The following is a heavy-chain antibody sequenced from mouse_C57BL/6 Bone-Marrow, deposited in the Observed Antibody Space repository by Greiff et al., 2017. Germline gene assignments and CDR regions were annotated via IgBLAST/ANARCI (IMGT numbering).Heavy chain of an antibody. J-gene: IGHJ2*01. CDR3: ARSTTTVVGDY. Sequence: QVHVKQSGAELARPGASVKLSCKASGYHFSSYGISLLKQRTGQGLEWIGEIFPRSGNTYYNEKFEGKATLSADKSSSTAYMRLRSLTSEDSAVNFCARSTTTVVGDYWGKGSTLTVSS. V-gene: IGHV1-81*01. CDR2: IFPRSGNT. D-gene: IGHD1-1*01. CDR1: GYHFSSYG.